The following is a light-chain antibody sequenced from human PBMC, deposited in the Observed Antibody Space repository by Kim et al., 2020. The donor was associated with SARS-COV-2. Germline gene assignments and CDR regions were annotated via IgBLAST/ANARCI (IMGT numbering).Light chain of an antibody. V-gene: IGKV1-6*01. J-gene: IGKJ1*01. CDR1: QGIRND. CDR2: AAS. CDR3: LQDYNYPWT. Sequence: ASVGDRDTITCRASQGIRNDLGWYQQKPGKAPMLLIYAASSLQGGVPSRFSGSGSGTDFTLTISSLQPEDFATYYCLQDYNYPWTFGQGTKVDIK.